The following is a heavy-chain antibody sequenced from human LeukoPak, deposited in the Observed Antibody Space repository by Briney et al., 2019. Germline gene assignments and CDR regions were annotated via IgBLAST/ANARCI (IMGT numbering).Heavy chain of an antibody. CDR1: GFTFSSYG. Sequence: PGGSLRLSCAASGFTFSSYGMHWVRQAPGKGLEWVAVISYDGSNKYYADSVKGRFTISRDNSKNTLYLQMNSLRAEDTAVYYCAKCLSITYDYGDPDGYYYYGMDVWGQGTTVTVSS. D-gene: IGHD4-17*01. J-gene: IGHJ6*02. CDR2: ISYDGSNK. CDR3: AKCLSITYDYGDPDGYYYYGMDV. V-gene: IGHV3-30*18.